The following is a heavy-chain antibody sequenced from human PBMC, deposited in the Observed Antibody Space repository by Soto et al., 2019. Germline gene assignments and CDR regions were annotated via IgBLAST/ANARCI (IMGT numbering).Heavy chain of an antibody. CDR3: ARVTPGNNRYYFSGLDV. J-gene: IGHJ6*02. CDR2: MYSGGTAT. Sequence: EVQLVESGGGLIQPGGSLRLSCAASGFTVSNNYMTWVRQAPGKGLEWVSVMYSGGTATSYADSVKGRFTVSRDNSKNTVSLQLDSLKADDTAVYYCARVTPGNNRYYFSGLDVWGQGTSVTVSS. D-gene: IGHD1-1*01. CDR1: GFTVSNNY. V-gene: IGHV3-53*01.